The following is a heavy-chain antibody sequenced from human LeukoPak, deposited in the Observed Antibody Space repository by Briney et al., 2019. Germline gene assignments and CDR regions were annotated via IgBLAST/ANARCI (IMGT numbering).Heavy chain of an antibody. J-gene: IGHJ3*02. D-gene: IGHD5-12*01. V-gene: IGHV4-31*03. Sequence: SQTLSLTYTVSGASLNSGTYYWSWIRQRPGKGLEWIGYIHYSGSTYYKPSLKSRLTISVDTSNNQFSLKLTSLSAADTAVYFCARADSGYESRGNFDIWGQGTMVSVSS. CDR3: ARADSGYESRGNFDI. CDR1: GASLNSGTYY. CDR2: IHYSGST.